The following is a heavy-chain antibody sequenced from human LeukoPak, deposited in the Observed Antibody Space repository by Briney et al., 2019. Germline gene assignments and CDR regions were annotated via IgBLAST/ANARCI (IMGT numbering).Heavy chain of an antibody. CDR2: ISSSSSYI. CDR1: GFTFSSYS. V-gene: IGHV3-21*01. J-gene: IGHJ4*02. D-gene: IGHD3-16*01. Sequence: GGSLRLSCAASGFTFSSYSMNWVRQAPGKGLEWVSSISSSSSYIYYADSVKGRFTISRDNAKNSLYLQMNSLRAEDTAVYYCARAYGGVINLDYWRQGTLVTVSS. CDR3: ARAYGGVINLDY.